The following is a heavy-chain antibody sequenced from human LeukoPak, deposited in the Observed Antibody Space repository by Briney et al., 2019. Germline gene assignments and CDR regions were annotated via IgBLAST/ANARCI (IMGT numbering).Heavy chain of an antibody. J-gene: IGHJ4*02. CDR2: IYHSGST. CDR3: ARGAYYYDSSGPPLFDY. Sequence: SETLSPTCAVSGGSISSGGYSWSWIRQPPGKGLEWIGYIYHSGSTYYNPSLKSRVTISVDRSKNQFSLKLSSVTAADTAVYYCARGAYYYDSSGPPLFDYWGQGTLVTVSS. D-gene: IGHD3-22*01. V-gene: IGHV4-30-2*01. CDR1: GGSISSGGYS.